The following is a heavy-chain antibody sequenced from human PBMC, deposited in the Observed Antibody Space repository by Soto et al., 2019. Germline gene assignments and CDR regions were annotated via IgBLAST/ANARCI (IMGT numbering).Heavy chain of an antibody. CDR2: ISSSSSTI. Sequence: EVQLVESGGGLVQPGGSLRLSCAASGFTFSSYSMNWVRQAPGKGLEWVSYISSSSSTIYYADSVKGRFTISRDNAKNSLYLQMNSLRDEDTAVYYCARVPRGYDSSGYQTKYFLHWGQGTLVTVSS. J-gene: IGHJ1*01. D-gene: IGHD3-22*01. CDR1: GFTFSSYS. V-gene: IGHV3-48*02. CDR3: ARVPRGYDSSGYQTKYFLH.